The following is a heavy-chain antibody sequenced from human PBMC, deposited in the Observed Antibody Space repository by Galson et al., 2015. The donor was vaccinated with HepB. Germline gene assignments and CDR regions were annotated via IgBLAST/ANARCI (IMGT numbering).Heavy chain of an antibody. CDR2: ISYDGSIK. CDR3: ARDRVEQRLENHFDY. J-gene: IGHJ4*02. V-gene: IGHV3-30*04. CDR1: GFSLSRYA. D-gene: IGHD6-19*01. Sequence: SLRLSCAVSGFSLSRYAMHWVRQAPGKGLEWVAVISYDGSIKYYADSVKGRSTISRDSSKNTLYLQMNSLRVEDTAIYYCARDRVEQRLENHFDYWGQGTLVTVSS.